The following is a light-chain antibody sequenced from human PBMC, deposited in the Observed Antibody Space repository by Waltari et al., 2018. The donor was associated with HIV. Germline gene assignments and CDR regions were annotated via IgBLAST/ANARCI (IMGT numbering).Light chain of an antibody. CDR1: SSNIGNTY. Sequence: QSVLTQPPSVSAAPGQKVTIPCSGSSSNIGNTYVSWYQQLPGTAPKLLIYDNNKRPSGIPDRFSGSQSGTSATLGITGLQTGDEADYYCGTWDSSLSAYVFGTGTKVTVL. CDR3: GTWDSSLSAYV. J-gene: IGLJ1*01. CDR2: DNN. V-gene: IGLV1-51*01.